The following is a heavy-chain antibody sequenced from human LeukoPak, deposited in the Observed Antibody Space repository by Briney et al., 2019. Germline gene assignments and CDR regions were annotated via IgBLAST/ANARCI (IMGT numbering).Heavy chain of an antibody. CDR3: VRSRGYSYGYSYYFDY. D-gene: IGHD5-18*01. CDR1: GYSFTTYW. J-gene: IGHJ4*02. V-gene: IGHV5-51*01. Sequence: GESLKISCKGSGYSFTTYWIGWVRQMPGKGLEWMGISPSFQGQVTISADKSISTAYLQWSSLKASDTAMYYCVRSRGYSYGYSYYFDYWGQGTLVTVSS.